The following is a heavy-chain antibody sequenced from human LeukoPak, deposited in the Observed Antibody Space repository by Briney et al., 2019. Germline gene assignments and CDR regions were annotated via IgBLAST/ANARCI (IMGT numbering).Heavy chain of an antibody. V-gene: IGHV3-30*02. J-gene: IGHJ6*03. CDR2: IRYDGSNK. CDR1: GFTFSSYG. Sequence: GGSLRLSCAASGFTFSSYGMHWVRQAPGKGLEWVAFIRYDGSNKYYADSVKGRFTISRDNAKNSLYLQMNSLRAEDTAVYYCARAGASYYYYMDVWGKGTTVTISS. CDR3: ARAGASYYYYMDV.